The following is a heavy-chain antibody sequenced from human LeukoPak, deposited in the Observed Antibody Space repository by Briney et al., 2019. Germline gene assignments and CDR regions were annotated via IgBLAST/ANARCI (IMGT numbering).Heavy chain of an antibody. D-gene: IGHD2-2*02. CDR2: IYHSGST. J-gene: IGHJ3*02. Sequence: SETLSLTCAVSGGSNSSGGYSWSWIRQPPGKGLEWIGYIYHSGSTYYNPSLKSRVTISVDRSKNQFSLKLSSVTAADTAVYYCASSLCSSTSCYTGVAFDIWGQGTMVTVSS. CDR3: ASSLCSSTSCYTGVAFDI. V-gene: IGHV4-30-2*01. CDR1: GGSNSSGGYS.